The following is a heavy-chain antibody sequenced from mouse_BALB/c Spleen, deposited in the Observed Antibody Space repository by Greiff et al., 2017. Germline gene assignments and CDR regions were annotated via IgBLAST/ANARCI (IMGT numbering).Heavy chain of an antibody. CDR2: IDPETGGT. Sequence: VKLQQSGAELVRPGASVTLSCKASGYTFTDYEMHWVKQTPVHGLEWIGAIDPETGGTAYNQKFKGKATLTADKSSSTAYMELRSLTSEDSAVYYCTRKLRLYDFDYWGQGTTRKVAS. V-gene: IGHV1-15*01. D-gene: IGHD1-2*01. CDR3: TRKLRLYDFDY. CDR1: GYTFTDYE. J-gene: IGHJ2*01.